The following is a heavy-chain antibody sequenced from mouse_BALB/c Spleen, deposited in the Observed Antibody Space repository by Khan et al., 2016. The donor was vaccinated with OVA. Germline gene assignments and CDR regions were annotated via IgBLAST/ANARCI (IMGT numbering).Heavy chain of an antibody. CDR1: GFTFSSSA. D-gene: IGHD1-1*01. Sequence: EVALVESGGGLVKPGGSLKLSCAASGFTFSSSALSWVRQTSEKRLEWVATISSGGSYTYYPGSVKGRFTISRDNARNTLYLQMSSLRSEDTARYYCARTPGYYGSNYFDYWGHGSTLTVSS. V-gene: IGHV5-9-3*01. CDR2: ISSGGSYT. J-gene: IGHJ2*01. CDR3: ARTPGYYGSNYFDY.